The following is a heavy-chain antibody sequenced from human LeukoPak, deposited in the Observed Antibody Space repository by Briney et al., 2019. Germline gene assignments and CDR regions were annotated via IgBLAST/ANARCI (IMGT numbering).Heavy chain of an antibody. D-gene: IGHD7-27*01. CDR2: INHSGST. CDR3: ARGLLGYYYYYYMDV. CDR1: GGSFSGYY. Sequence: SETLSLTCAVYGGSFSGYYWSWIRQPPGKGLEWIGEINHSGSTNYNPSLKSRVTISVDTSKNQFSLKLSSVPAADTAVYYRARGLLGYYYYYYMDVWGKGTTVTVSS. V-gene: IGHV4-34*01. J-gene: IGHJ6*03.